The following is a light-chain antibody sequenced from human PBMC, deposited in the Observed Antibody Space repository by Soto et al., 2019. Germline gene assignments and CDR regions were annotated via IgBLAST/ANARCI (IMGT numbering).Light chain of an antibody. CDR1: RSVSSNY. V-gene: IGKV3-20*01. CDR2: GAS. Sequence: ELVLTQSPGTLSLSPGERATLSCSASRSVSSNYVAWYQQKPGQAPGLLIYGASRRATDIPDRFSGSGSGTEFTLTISRLQPEDFAVYYCQQYGSSPWTFGQGTKVDIK. CDR3: QQYGSSPWT. J-gene: IGKJ1*01.